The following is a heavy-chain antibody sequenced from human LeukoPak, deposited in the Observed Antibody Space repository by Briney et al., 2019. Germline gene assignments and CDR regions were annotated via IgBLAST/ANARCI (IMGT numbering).Heavy chain of an antibody. Sequence: ASVKVSCKASGYTFTTNAMNWVRQAPGQGLEWMGWINTNTGSPTYAQGFTGRFFFSLDPSVSAAYLQIFSLEAQDTAVYYCTRGLGFCSAGSCSFDSWGQGTLVTVSS. CDR2: INTNTGSP. CDR3: TRGLGFCSAGSCSFDS. V-gene: IGHV7-4-1*01. CDR1: GYTFTTNA. D-gene: IGHD2-15*01. J-gene: IGHJ4*02.